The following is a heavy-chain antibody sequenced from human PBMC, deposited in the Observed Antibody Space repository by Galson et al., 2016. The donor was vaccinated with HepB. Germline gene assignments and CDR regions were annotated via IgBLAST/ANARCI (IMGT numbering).Heavy chain of an antibody. Sequence: SLRLSCAASGFSFSLYDMHWVRQAPGKGLEWVAVKSHDGKNEFYADSVKGRFSISRDNSKNTVYLQMNSLRPDDTAVYYCARDWGGLAAYYFDYWGQGALVTVSS. D-gene: IGHD3-16*01. V-gene: IGHV3-30*04. CDR3: ARDWGGLAAYYFDY. CDR1: GFSFSLYD. J-gene: IGHJ4*02. CDR2: KSHDGKNE.